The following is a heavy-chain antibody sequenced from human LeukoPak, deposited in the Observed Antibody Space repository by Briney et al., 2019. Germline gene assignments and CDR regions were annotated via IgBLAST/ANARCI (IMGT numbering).Heavy chain of an antibody. Sequence: LRASVKVSRKTSGYTFTGYYMHWVRQAPGQGLEWMGWINPNTGGTNYAQKFQGRVTMTSDTSISTAYMELSSLRSDDTAVYYCARAPMIVVVFPPRLDYWGQGTLVTVSS. CDR3: ARAPMIVVVFPPRLDY. V-gene: IGHV1-2*02. J-gene: IGHJ4*02. CDR1: GYTFTGYY. D-gene: IGHD3-22*01. CDR2: INPNTGGT.